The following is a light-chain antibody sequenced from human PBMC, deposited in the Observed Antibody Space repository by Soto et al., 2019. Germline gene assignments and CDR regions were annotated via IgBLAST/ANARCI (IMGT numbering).Light chain of an antibody. J-gene: IGKJ4*01. V-gene: IGKV3-20*01. Sequence: EIVLTQSPGTLSLSPGEMATLSCRASQSITNNYLAWYQQKPGRAHRLLIYGASSRATGIPDRFSGSGSGTDFTLTISRLEPEDFAMYYCQQYGYLVTLCGGTKVDIK. CDR2: GAS. CDR3: QQYGYLVT. CDR1: QSITNNY.